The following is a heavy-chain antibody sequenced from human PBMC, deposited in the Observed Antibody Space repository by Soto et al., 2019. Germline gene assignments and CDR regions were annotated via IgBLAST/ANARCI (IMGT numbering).Heavy chain of an antibody. CDR3: ARQSSLWSHAFDI. J-gene: IGHJ3*02. Sequence: NPSETLSLTCTVSGGSISSSSYYWGWIRQPPGKGLEWIGSIYYSGSTYYNPSLKSRVTISVDTSKNQFSLKLSSVTAADTAVYYRARQSSLWSHAFDIWGQGTMVTVSS. D-gene: IGHD3-3*01. CDR2: IYYSGST. CDR1: GGSISSSSYY. V-gene: IGHV4-39*01.